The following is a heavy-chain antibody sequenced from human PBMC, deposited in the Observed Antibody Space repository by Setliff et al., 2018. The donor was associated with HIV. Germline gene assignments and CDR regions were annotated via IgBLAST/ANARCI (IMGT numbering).Heavy chain of an antibody. D-gene: IGHD1-1*01. CDR2: IYSGGST. CDR1: EVIVSNNY. V-gene: IGHV3-53*01. Sequence: GGSLRLSCAVSEVIVSNNYMSWVRQAPGKGLEWVSVIYSGGSTNHADSVKGRFTISRDNSKNTVYLQMTSLRAEDTAVYYCARSPGMFDYWGQGTPVTVSS. J-gene: IGHJ4*02. CDR3: ARSPGMFDY.